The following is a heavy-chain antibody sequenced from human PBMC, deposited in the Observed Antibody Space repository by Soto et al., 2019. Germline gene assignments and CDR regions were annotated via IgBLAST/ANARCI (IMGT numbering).Heavy chain of an antibody. D-gene: IGHD1-1*01. V-gene: IGHV4-59*01. Sequence: QVQLQESGPGLVKPSETLSLTCTVSGGSISSYYWSWIRQPPGKGLEWIGYIYYSGSTNYNPSLKSRVTISVDTSKNQFSLKLSSVTAADTAVYYCAGRNPRGNWFDPWGQGTLVTVSS. CDR2: IYYSGST. J-gene: IGHJ5*02. CDR3: AGRNPRGNWFDP. CDR1: GGSISSYY.